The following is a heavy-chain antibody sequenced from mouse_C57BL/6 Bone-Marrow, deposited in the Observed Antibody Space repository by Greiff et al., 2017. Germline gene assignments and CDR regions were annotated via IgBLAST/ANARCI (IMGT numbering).Heavy chain of an antibody. CDR3: ARRGYDYDDGVSY. J-gene: IGHJ3*01. D-gene: IGHD2-4*01. V-gene: IGHV1-53*01. Sequence: QVQLQQPGTELVKPGASVKLSCKASGYNFTSDWMHWVKQRPGQGLEWIGNINPSNGGTNYNEKFKSKATLTVDKSSNTAYMQLSSLTSEDSAVYYCARRGYDYDDGVSYWGQGTLVTVSA. CDR2: INPSNGGT. CDR1: GYNFTSDW.